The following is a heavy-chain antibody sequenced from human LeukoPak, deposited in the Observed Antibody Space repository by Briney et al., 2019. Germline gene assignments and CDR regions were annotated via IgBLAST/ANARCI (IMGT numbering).Heavy chain of an antibody. V-gene: IGHV3-30*02. D-gene: IGHD3-3*01. J-gene: IGHJ6*03. CDR1: GFTFSSYG. Sequence: PGGSLRLSCAASGFTFSSYGMHWVRQAPGKGLEWVAFIRYDGNTKYYADSVKGRFTISRDNSKNTLSLQMNSLRAEDTAVYYCARDPISDFWSGNYYMDVWGKGTTVTVSS. CDR3: ARDPISDFWSGNYYMDV. CDR2: IRYDGNTK.